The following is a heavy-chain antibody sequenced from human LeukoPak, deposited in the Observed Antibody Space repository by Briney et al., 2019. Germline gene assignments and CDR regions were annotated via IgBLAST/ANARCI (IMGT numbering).Heavy chain of an antibody. CDR1: GGSISDYY. D-gene: IGHD2-2*01. CDR2: IYYTGST. J-gene: IGHJ6*03. V-gene: IGHV4-59*01. Sequence: SETLSLTCTVSGGSISDYYWNWIRQPPRQGLEWIGYIYYTGSTTYNPSLKSRVTMSVDTAKNQFSLKLRSVTAADTAVYYCARGDFCSSSNCYLRPMDVWGKGTTVTVSS. CDR3: ARGDFCSSSNCYLRPMDV.